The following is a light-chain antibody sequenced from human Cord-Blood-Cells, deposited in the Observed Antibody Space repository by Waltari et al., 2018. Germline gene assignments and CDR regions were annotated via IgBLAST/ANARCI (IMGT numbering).Light chain of an antibody. J-gene: IGLJ3*02. CDR2: EGS. Sequence: QSALTQPTSVSGSPAQSITISCTRTSRDVGSYNLVSWYQQHPGKAPKLMIYEGSKRPSGVSNRFSGSKSGNTASLTISGLQAEDEADYYCCSYAGSSTWVFGGGTKLTVL. CDR3: CSYAGSSTWV. V-gene: IGLV2-23*01. CDR1: SRDVGSYNL.